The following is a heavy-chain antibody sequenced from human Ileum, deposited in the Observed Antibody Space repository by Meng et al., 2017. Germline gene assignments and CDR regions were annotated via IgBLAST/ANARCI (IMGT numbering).Heavy chain of an antibody. D-gene: IGHD3-3*01. J-gene: IGHJ5*02. CDR2: IYYSGST. CDR3: ARENTIFGVVWGSWFDP. V-gene: IGHV4-30-4*01. Sequence: QLRLQESGPGLVKPSQTLSLTCTVSGCSISSGDYYWSWIRQPPGKGLEWIGYIYYSGSTYYNPSLKSRVTISVDTSKNQFSLKLSSVTAADTAVYYCARENTIFGVVWGSWFDPWGQGTLVTVSS. CDR1: GCSISSGDYY.